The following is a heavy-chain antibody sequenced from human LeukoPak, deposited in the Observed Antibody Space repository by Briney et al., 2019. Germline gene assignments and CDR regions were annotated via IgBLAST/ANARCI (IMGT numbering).Heavy chain of an antibody. D-gene: IGHD5-12*01. Sequence: PGGSLRLSCVASGFSFRNYWMSWVRQAPGKGLEWVANIKEDGSKKNHLDSVKGRFTVSRDSAKNSLYLEMSSLRVEDTAVYYCVRAFGGYDSQRFYYNMDVWGKGTTVTVSS. CDR2: IKEDGSKK. J-gene: IGHJ6*03. CDR3: VRAFGGYDSQRFYYNMDV. V-gene: IGHV3-7*01. CDR1: GFSFRNYW.